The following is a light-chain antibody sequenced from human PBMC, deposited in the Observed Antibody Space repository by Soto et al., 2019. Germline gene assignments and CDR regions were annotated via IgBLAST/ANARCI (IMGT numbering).Light chain of an antibody. CDR2: KAS. Sequence: DIQMTQSPSTLSASVGDSVTITCRASQSISPWLAWYQQTPGKAPTLLIYKASSLEGGVPSRFSGCGPGTDFNITISSLQPDDFAPYYCQQYNTSPLTFGGGTTVEIK. CDR3: QQYNTSPLT. J-gene: IGKJ4*01. CDR1: QSISPW. V-gene: IGKV1-5*03.